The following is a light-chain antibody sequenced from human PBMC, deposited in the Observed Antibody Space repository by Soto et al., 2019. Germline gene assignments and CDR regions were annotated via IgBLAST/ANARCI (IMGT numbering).Light chain of an antibody. J-gene: IGKJ2*01. CDR2: GTS. Sequence: EIVLTQSPATLSLSPGERATLSGRASQSVGSYLAWYQQKPGQAPRLLIYGTSNRATGIPGRFSGSGSETDFTLTISSLEPEDCGVYYCQHRGKWPRTFGHGTKLEIK. V-gene: IGKV3-11*01. CDR3: QHRGKWPRT. CDR1: QSVGSY.